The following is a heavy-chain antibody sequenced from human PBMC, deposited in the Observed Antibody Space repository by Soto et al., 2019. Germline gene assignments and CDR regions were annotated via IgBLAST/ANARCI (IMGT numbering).Heavy chain of an antibody. J-gene: IGHJ6*02. CDR1: GYTFTSYY. Sequence: ASVKVSCKASGYTFTSYYMHWVRQAPGQGLEWMGIINPSGGSTSYAQKFQGRVTMTRDTSTSTVYMELSSLRSEDTAVYYCARDGRGGMRDYGMDVWGQGTTVTVSS. CDR2: INPSGGST. CDR3: ARDGRGGMRDYGMDV. D-gene: IGHD5-12*01. V-gene: IGHV1-46*01.